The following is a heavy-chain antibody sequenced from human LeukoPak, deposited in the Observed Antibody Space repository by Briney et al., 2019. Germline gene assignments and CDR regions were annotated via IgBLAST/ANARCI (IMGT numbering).Heavy chain of an antibody. Sequence: PGGSLRLSCAASGFTFSSYEMNWVRQAPGKGLEWVSYISSSGSTIYYADSVKGRFTISRDNAKNSLYLQMNSLRAEDTAVYYCARELPYYYGSGYYFDYWGQGTLVTVSS. D-gene: IGHD3-10*01. CDR3: ARELPYYYGSGYYFDY. CDR2: ISSSGSTI. V-gene: IGHV3-48*03. J-gene: IGHJ4*02. CDR1: GFTFSSYE.